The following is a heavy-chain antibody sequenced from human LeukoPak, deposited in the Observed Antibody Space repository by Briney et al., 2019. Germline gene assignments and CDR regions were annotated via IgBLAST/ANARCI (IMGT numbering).Heavy chain of an antibody. V-gene: IGHV3-23*01. CDR3: AKRAPDGYTRHFDY. CDR1: GFTFTNYA. D-gene: IGHD5-24*01. Sequence: GGSLRLSCAASGFTFTNYAMSWVRQTPGKGLEWVAATVGSRPDTYHADSVKGRFTISRDNSKNTLYLRMNSLRAEDTAVYYCAKRAPDGYTRHFDYWGQGTLVTASS. J-gene: IGHJ4*02. CDR2: TVGSRPDT.